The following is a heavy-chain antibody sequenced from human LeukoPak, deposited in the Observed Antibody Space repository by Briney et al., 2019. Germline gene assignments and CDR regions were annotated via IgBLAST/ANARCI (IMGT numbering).Heavy chain of an antibody. CDR3: TRDFASQQFDY. CDR1: GFSFSNSW. CDR2: INQDGSTK. D-gene: IGHD1/OR15-1a*01. V-gene: IGHV3-7*01. Sequence: GGSLRLSCAATGFSFSNSWMTWVRQAPGRGPEWLANINQDGSTKNYVDAVEGRFTISRDNAKNSLYLQMNSLRAEDTAVYYCTRDFASQQFDYWGQGTLVTVSS. J-gene: IGHJ4*02.